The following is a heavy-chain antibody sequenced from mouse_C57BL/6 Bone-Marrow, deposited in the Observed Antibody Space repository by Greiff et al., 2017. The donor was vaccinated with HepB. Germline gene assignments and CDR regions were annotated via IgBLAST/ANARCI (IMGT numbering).Heavy chain of an antibody. V-gene: IGHV5-9-1*02. CDR2: ISSGGDYI. CDR3: TRVELGRGRYFDV. Sequence: EVMLVESGEGLVKPGGSLKLSCAASGFTFSSYAMSWVRQTPEKRLEWVAYISSGGDYIYYADTVKGRFTISRDNARNTLYLQMSSLKSEDTALYYCTRVELGRGRYFDVWGTGTTVTVSS. J-gene: IGHJ1*03. D-gene: IGHD4-1*01. CDR1: GFTFSSYA.